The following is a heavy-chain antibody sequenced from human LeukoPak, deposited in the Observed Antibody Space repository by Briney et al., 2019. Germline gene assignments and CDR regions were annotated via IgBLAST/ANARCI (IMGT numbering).Heavy chain of an antibody. CDR1: GFSFTHNV. V-gene: IGHV3-20*04. CDR2: INWNGGST. J-gene: IGHJ4*02. Sequence: GGSLRLSCEASGFSFTHNVMSWVRQAPGKGLEWVSGINWNGGSTGYADSVKGRFTISRDNAKNSLYLQMNSLRAEDTALYYCAREWHYGSTTAFDYWGQGTLVTVSS. CDR3: AREWHYGSTTAFDY. D-gene: IGHD3-10*01.